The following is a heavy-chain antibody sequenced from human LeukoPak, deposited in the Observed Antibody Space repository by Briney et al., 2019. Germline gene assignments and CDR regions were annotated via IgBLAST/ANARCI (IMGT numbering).Heavy chain of an antibody. CDR1: GFTFSSYS. D-gene: IGHD3/OR15-3a*01. CDR2: ISSSSSTI. CDR3: AKLGNVFWDDY. V-gene: IGHV3-48*01. J-gene: IGHJ4*02. Sequence: GGSLRLSCAASGFTFSSYSMNWVRQAPGKGLEWVSSISSSSSTIYYADSVKGRFTISRDNAKNSLYLQMNSLRAEDTAVYYCAKLGNVFWDDYWGQGTLVTVSS.